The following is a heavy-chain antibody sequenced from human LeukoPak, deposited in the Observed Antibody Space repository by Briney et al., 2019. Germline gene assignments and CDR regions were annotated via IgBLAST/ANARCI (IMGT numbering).Heavy chain of an antibody. CDR3: ARDLGDYYDSSGIQKNFDY. CDR1: GYTFTGYY. V-gene: IGHV1-2*02. J-gene: IGHJ4*02. CDR2: INPNSGGT. D-gene: IGHD3-22*01. Sequence: GASVKVSCKASGYTFTGYYMHWVRQAPGQGLEWMGWINPNSGGTNYAQKFQGRVTMTRDTSTSTVYMELSSLRSEDTAVYYCARDLGDYYDSSGIQKNFDYWGQGTLVTVSS.